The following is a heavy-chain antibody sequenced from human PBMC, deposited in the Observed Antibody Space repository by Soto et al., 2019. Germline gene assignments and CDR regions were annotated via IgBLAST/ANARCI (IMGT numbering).Heavy chain of an antibody. V-gene: IGHV1-69*01. CDR2: IIPIFGTA. Sequence: QVQLVQSGAEVKKPGSSVKVSCKASGGTFSSYAISWVRQAPGQGLEWMGGIIPIFGTANYAQKFQGRVTITADESTGTAYMELSSLRSEDTAVYYCARGRIAARSYYYYYGMDVWGQGTTVTVSS. CDR1: GGTFSSYA. D-gene: IGHD6-6*01. CDR3: ARGRIAARSYYYYYGMDV. J-gene: IGHJ6*02.